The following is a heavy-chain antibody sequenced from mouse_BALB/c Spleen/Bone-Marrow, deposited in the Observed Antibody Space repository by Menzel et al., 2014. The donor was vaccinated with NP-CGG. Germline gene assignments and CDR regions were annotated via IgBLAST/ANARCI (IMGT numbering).Heavy chain of an antibody. Sequence: QVQLQQPGAELAKPGASVKMSCKASGYTFTSYWMHWVKQRPGQGLEWIGYINPSTGYTEYNQKFKDKATLTADKSSSTAYMQLSGLTSEDSAVYYCARQITTVDYAMDYWGQGTSVTVSS. V-gene: IGHV1-7*01. CDR3: ARQITTVDYAMDY. CDR1: GYTFTSYW. D-gene: IGHD1-1*01. J-gene: IGHJ4*01. CDR2: INPSTGYT.